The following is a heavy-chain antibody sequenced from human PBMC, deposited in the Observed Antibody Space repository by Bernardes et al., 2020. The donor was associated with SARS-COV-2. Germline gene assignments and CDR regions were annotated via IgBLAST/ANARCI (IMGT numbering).Heavy chain of an antibody. D-gene: IGHD5-12*01. CDR2: ILYDGSNK. Sequence: GGSLRLSCAASGFLFSTHGMPLVRQAPATGLVGWAVILYDGSNKIYADSVKGRFTISRDNFKNTLYLQMNRLRAADTAVYYCGKVGDRHGYNPDYWGQGTLVTVSS. CDR3: GKVGDRHGYNPDY. J-gene: IGHJ4*02. V-gene: IGHV3-33*06. CDR1: GFLFSTHG.